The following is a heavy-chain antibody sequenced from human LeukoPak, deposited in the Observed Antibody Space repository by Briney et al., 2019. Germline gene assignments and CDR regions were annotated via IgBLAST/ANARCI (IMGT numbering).Heavy chain of an antibody. CDR3: AKDHSSGYRYGN. D-gene: IGHD5-18*01. CDR1: GLRFSVYW. J-gene: IGHJ4*02. V-gene: IGHV3-74*01. CDR2: ISSDGAIT. Sequence: GGSLRLSCAPSGLRFSVYWMHWVRPVPGKGPEWVSRISSDGAITAHADSVKGRFNVTRDNAKNSLYLQMNSLRGEDTAVYYCAKDHSSGYRYGNWGQGTLVTVSS.